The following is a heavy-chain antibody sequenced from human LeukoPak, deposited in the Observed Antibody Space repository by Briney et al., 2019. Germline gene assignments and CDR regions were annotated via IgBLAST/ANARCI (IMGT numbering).Heavy chain of an antibody. Sequence: GGSLRRFCAASGFTVSSNYMSWVRQAPGKGLEWVSVIYSGGSTKYADSVKGRFSISRDNSKNTLYLQMNSLRAEDTAVYYCARGPSSSWSPVDYWGQGTLVTVSS. CDR2: IYSGGST. CDR3: ARGPSSSWSPVDY. CDR1: GFTVSSNY. V-gene: IGHV3-66*01. J-gene: IGHJ4*02. D-gene: IGHD6-13*01.